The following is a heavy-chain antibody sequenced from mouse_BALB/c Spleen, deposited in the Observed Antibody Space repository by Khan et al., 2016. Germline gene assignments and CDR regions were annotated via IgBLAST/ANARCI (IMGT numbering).Heavy chain of an antibody. CDR1: GFSLTSYG. CDR3: ARYDCDYARDY. J-gene: IGHJ4*01. Sequence: QVQLKQSGPGLVQPSQSLSITCTVSGFSLTSYGVHWVRQSPGKGLEWLGVIWSGGSTDYNAAFISRLSISKDNSKSQVFFKMNSLQAYDTAIYYCARYDCDYARDYRGQGTSVTVSS. D-gene: IGHD2-4*01. CDR2: IWSGGST. V-gene: IGHV2-2*01.